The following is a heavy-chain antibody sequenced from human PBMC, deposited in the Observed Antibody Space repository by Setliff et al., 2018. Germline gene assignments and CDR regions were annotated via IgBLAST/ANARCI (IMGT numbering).Heavy chain of an antibody. Sequence: KSSETLSLTCAVYGGSFSGYYWSWTRQPPGKGLEWIGEINHSGSTNYNPSLKSRVTISVDTSKNQFSLKLSSVTAADTAVYYCARGPNFWSGYYSLRLRWFDPWGQGTLVTVSS. V-gene: IGHV4-34*01. CDR1: GGSFSGYY. CDR2: INHSGST. CDR3: ARGPNFWSGYYSLRLRWFDP. J-gene: IGHJ5*02. D-gene: IGHD3-3*01.